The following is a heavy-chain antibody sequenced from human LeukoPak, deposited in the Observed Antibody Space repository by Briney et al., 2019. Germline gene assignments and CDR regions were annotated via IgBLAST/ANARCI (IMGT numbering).Heavy chain of an antibody. J-gene: IGHJ4*02. CDR1: GYIYTNYG. V-gene: IGHV1-18*01. Sequence: ASVKVSCKASGYIYTNYGINWVRQAPGQGLEWMGWINTYNGNTNYAPKLHGRVTMTTDTPTTTGFMELRSLRIDDTAIYYCARDPPPSDGDYPPDHFDYWGQGTLVTVSS. D-gene: IGHD4-17*01. CDR2: INTYNGNT. CDR3: ARDPPPSDGDYPPDHFDY.